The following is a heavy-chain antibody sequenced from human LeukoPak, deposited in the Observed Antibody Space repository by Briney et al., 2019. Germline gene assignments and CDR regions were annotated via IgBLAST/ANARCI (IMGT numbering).Heavy chain of an antibody. CDR3: ARAGSYDFWSGPLSHYNWFDP. J-gene: IGHJ5*02. Sequence: TLSLTCTVSGGSISSGGYYWSWIRQHPGKGLEWIGYIYYSESTYYNPSLKSRVTISVDTSKNRFSLKLSSVTAADTAVYYCARAGSYDFWSGPLSHYNWFDPWGQGTLVTVSS. CDR2: IYYSEST. CDR1: GGSISSGGYY. D-gene: IGHD3-3*01. V-gene: IGHV4-31*03.